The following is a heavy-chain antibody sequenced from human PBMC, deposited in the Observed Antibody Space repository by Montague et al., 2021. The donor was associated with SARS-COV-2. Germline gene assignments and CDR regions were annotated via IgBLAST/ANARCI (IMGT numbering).Heavy chain of an antibody. CDR1: GGSISSYY. CDR2: IYYSGST. CDR3: ARRGSSVWGVTVSAELDY. D-gene: IGHD3-10*01. J-gene: IGHJ4*02. V-gene: IGHV4-59*12. Sequence: SETLSLTCTVSGGSISSYYWSWIRQPPGKGLEWIGYIYYSGSTSYNPSLKSRVTISVDTSKNQFSLKLSSVTAADTAVYYCARRGSSVWGVTVSAELDYWGQGILVIVSS.